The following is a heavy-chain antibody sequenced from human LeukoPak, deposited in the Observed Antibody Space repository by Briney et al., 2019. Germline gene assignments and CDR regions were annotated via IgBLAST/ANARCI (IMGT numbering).Heavy chain of an antibody. CDR2: INPNSGGT. CDR1: GYTFTGYY. Sequence: ASVKVSCKASGYTFTGYYMHWVRQAPGQGLEWMGWINPNSGGTNYAQKFQGRVTMTRDTSISTAYMELSRLRSDDTAVCYCARASNTMVYAIYWGQGTLVAVSS. CDR3: ARASNTMVYAIY. V-gene: IGHV1-2*02. J-gene: IGHJ4*02. D-gene: IGHD2-8*01.